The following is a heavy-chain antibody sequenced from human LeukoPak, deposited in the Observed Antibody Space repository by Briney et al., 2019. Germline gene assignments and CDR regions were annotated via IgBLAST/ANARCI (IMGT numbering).Heavy chain of an antibody. CDR3: ARVSVAGPQARLDY. CDR2: INHSGST. D-gene: IGHD6-19*01. Sequence: PSETLSLTCAVYGGSFSGYYWCWIRQPPGKGLEWIGEINHSGSTNYNPSLKSRVTISVDTSKNQFSLKLSSVTAADTAVYYCARVSVAGPQARLDYWGQGTLVTVSS. J-gene: IGHJ4*02. CDR1: GGSFSGYY. V-gene: IGHV4-34*01.